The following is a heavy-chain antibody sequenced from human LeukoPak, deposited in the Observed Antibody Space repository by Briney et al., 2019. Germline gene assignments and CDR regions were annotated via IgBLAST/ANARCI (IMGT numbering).Heavy chain of an antibody. CDR3: AKGLQLWSPFDY. V-gene: IGHV3-30*18. J-gene: IGHJ4*02. Sequence: PGGSLRLSCAASGFTFSSYGMHWVRQAPGRGLEWVAVISYDGSNEYYADSVKGRFTISRDNSKNTVYMQMNSLRVEDTAVYYCAKGLQLWSPFDYWGQGTLVTVSS. CDR2: ISYDGSNE. CDR1: GFTFSSYG. D-gene: IGHD5-18*01.